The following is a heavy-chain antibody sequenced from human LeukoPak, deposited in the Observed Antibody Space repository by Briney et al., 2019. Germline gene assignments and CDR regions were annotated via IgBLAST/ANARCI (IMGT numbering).Heavy chain of an antibody. CDR1: GGSISTYS. D-gene: IGHD6-25*01. J-gene: IGHJ4*02. CDR2: GHHSGST. Sequence: SETLSLTCTVSGGSISTYSWSWIRQPPGKGLEWIGSGHHSGSTYYKSSLKSRVTISLDTSKNRFSLKLRSVTAADTAVYYCASGSPAADYWGQGTLVTVSS. CDR3: ASGSPAADY. V-gene: IGHV4-59*08.